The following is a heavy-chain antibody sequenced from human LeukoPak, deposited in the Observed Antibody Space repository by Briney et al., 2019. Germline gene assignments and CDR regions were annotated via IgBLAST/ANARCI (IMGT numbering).Heavy chain of an antibody. CDR1: GGSISSYY. CDR3: AREPDYYYGMDV. J-gene: IGHJ6*04. CDR2: IYYSGST. Sequence: SGTLSLTCTVSGGSISSYYWSWIRQPPGKGLEWIGYIYYSGSTNYNPSLKSRVTISVDTSKNQFSLKLSSVTAADTAVYYCAREPDYYYGMDVWGKGTTVTVSS. V-gene: IGHV4-59*01.